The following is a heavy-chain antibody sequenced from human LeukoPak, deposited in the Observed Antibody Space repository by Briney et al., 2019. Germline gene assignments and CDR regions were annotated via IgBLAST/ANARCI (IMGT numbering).Heavy chain of an antibody. V-gene: IGHV3-7*01. CDR3: ARQGYYDFWSGWVDV. D-gene: IGHD3-3*01. CDR1: GFTFSSYW. CDR2: IKQDGSEK. J-gene: IGHJ6*04. Sequence: GGSLRLSCAASGFTFSSYWMSWVRQAPGKGLEWVANIKQDGSEKYYVDSVKGRFTISRDDAKNSLYLQMNSLRAEDTAVYYCARQGYYDFWSGWVDVWGKGTTVTVSS.